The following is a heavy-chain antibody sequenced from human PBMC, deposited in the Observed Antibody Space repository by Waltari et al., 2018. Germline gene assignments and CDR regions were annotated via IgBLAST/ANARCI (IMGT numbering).Heavy chain of an antibody. Sequence: QVQLQESGPGLVKPSQTLSLTCTVSGGSISRGAYFWSWIRQPPGKVLEWIGYIYYSGSTYYNPSLKSRVTISVDTSKNQFSLKLSSVTAADTAVYYCARSLDVNSGWYYYDSSGYYDYWGQGTLVTVSS. D-gene: IGHD3-22*01. J-gene: IGHJ4*02. V-gene: IGHV4-30-4*01. CDR3: ARSLDVNSGWYYYDSSGYYDY. CDR1: GGSISRGAYF. CDR2: IYYSGST.